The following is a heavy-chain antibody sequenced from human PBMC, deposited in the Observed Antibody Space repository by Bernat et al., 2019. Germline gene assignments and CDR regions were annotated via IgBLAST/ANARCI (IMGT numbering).Heavy chain of an antibody. CDR2: IYSGGST. CDR3: ARNTGYSSGWYNDY. J-gene: IGHJ4*02. Sequence: EVQLVESGGGLIQPGGSLRLSFAASGFTVSSNYMSWVRQAPGKGLEWVSVIYSGGSTYYADSVKGRFTISRDNSKNTLYLQMNSLRAEDTAVYDCARNTGYSSGWYNDYWGQGTLVTVSS. V-gene: IGHV3-53*01. CDR1: GFTVSSNY. D-gene: IGHD6-19*01.